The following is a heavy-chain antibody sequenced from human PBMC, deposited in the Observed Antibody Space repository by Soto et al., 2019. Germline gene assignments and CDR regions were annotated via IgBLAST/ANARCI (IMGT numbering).Heavy chain of an antibody. CDR2: IYYSGST. CDR3: ARLRDIVLINAFDI. J-gene: IGHJ3*02. Sequence: SETLSLTCTASGGSISSYYWSWIRQPPGKGLEWIGYIYYSGSTNYNPSLKSRVTISVDTSKNQFSLKLSSVTAADTAVYYCARLRDIVLINAFDIWGQGTMVTVSS. CDR1: GGSISSYY. V-gene: IGHV4-59*08. D-gene: IGHD2-8*01.